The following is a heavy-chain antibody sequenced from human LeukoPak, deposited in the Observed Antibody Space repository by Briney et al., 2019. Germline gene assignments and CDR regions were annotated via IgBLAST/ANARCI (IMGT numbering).Heavy chain of an antibody. CDR2: INPKSGGT. V-gene: IGHV1-2*02. CDR3: VRGEVITGDRYYFDS. D-gene: IGHD1-20*01. J-gene: IGHJ4*02. Sequence: ASVKVSCKASGYTFTGYYMYWVRQAPGQGLEWMGWINPKSGGTNYAQKFQGRVTMTRDTSISTAYMELSRLRSDDTAVYYCVRGEVITGDRYYFDSWGQGTLVTVSS. CDR1: GYTFTGYY.